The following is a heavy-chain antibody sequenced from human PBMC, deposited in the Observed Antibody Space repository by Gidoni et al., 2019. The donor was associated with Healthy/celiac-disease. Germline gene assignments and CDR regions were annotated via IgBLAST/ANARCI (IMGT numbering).Heavy chain of an antibody. D-gene: IGHD5-12*01. CDR2: IWYDGSNK. CDR1: GFTFSSYG. Sequence: SLRLSCAASGFTFSSYGMHWVRQAPGKGLEWVAVIWYDGSNKYYADSVKGRFTISRDNSKNTLYLQMNSLRAEDTAVYYCARERDGYNDDAFDIWGQGTMVTVSS. J-gene: IGHJ3*02. CDR3: ARERDGYNDDAFDI. V-gene: IGHV3-33*01.